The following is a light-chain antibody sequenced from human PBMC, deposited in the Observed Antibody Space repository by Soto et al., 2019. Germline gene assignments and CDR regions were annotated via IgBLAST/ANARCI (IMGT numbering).Light chain of an antibody. Sequence: DIQMTQSPSTLSASVGDRVTITCRASQSISSWLAWDQQKPGKAPKLLIYKASSLESGVPSRFSGSGSGTEFTLTIRSLQPDDFATYYCQQYNSYSITFGQGTRLEIK. CDR3: QQYNSYSIT. J-gene: IGKJ5*01. V-gene: IGKV1-5*03. CDR2: KAS. CDR1: QSISSW.